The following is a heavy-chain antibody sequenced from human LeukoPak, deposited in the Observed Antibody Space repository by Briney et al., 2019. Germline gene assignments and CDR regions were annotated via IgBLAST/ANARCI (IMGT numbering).Heavy chain of an antibody. CDR3: ARGSSSSWYELDY. Sequence: GGSLRLSCAASGFTVSSNYMSWVRQAPGNGLEWVSVIYSGGSTYYADSVKGRFTISRDNSKNTLYLQMNSLRAEDTAVYYCARGSSSSWYELDYWGQGTLVTVSS. D-gene: IGHD6-13*01. CDR2: IYSGGST. CDR1: GFTVSSNY. V-gene: IGHV3-66*02. J-gene: IGHJ4*02.